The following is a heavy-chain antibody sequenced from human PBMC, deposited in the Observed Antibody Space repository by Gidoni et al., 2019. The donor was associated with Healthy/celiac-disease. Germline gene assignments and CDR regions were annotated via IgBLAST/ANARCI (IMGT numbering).Heavy chain of an antibody. CDR2: SSAYNGNT. V-gene: IGHV1-18*01. CDR3: ARDGCSGGSCYPGGYYGMDV. CDR1: GYTFTSYG. D-gene: IGHD2-15*01. Sequence: QVQLVQSGAEVKKPGASVKVSCKAAGYTFTSYGISGVRQAPGQGLEWMGWSSAYNGNTHYAPKLQGRVTMPTDTSTSTASIELRSLRSDDTAVYYCARDGCSGGSCYPGGYYGMDVWGQGTTVTVSS. J-gene: IGHJ6*02.